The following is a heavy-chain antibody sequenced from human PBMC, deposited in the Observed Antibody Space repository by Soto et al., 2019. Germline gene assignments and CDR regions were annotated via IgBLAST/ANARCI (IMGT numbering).Heavy chain of an antibody. Sequence: SGPKLVNPTQTLTMTCTFSGFSLSTSGVGVGWIRQPPGKALEWLARIDWDDDKYYSTSLKTRLTISKDTSKNQVVLTMTNMDPLDTATYYCARICPTLSGGPWGQGTLVTVSS. J-gene: IGHJ5*02. CDR1: GFSLSTSGVG. V-gene: IGHV2-70*11. D-gene: IGHD7-27*01. CDR2: IDWDDDK. CDR3: ARICPTLSGGP.